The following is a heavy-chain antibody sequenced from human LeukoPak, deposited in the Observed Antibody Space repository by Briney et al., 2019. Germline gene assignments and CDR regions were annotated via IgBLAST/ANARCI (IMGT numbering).Heavy chain of an antibody. CDR1: GGTFSSYA. Sequence: ASVKVSCKASGGTFSSYAISWVRQAPGQGLEWMGIINPSGGSTSYAQKFQGRVTMTRDTSTSTVYMELSSLRSEDTAVYYCARAYGSSSWSFNDYRGQGTLVTVSS. V-gene: IGHV1-46*01. CDR2: INPSGGST. J-gene: IGHJ4*02. CDR3: ARAYGSSSWSFNDY. D-gene: IGHD6-13*01.